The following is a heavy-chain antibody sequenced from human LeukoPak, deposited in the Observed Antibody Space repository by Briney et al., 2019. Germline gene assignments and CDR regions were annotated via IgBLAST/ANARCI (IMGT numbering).Heavy chain of an antibody. CDR3: VNSLCSSTSCYYYYMDV. D-gene: IGHD2-2*01. Sequence: GGSLRLSCAASGFTFSSYGMHWVRQAPGKGLEWVAFIRYDGSNKYYADSVKGRFTISRDNSKNTLYLQMNSLRAEDTAVYYCVNSLCSSTSCYYYYMDVWGKGTTVTVSS. CDR2: IRYDGSNK. J-gene: IGHJ6*03. CDR1: GFTFSSYG. V-gene: IGHV3-30*02.